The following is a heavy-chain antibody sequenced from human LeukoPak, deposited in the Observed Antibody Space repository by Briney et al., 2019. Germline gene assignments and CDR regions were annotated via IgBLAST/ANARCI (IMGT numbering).Heavy chain of an antibody. V-gene: IGHV4-38-2*02. J-gene: IGHJ4*02. CDR3: TRGTTLIVVSTIDY. Sequence: PSETLSLTCTVSGYSINNVYYWGWIRQPPGKGLEWIGSLYHSGTTYYNPSLESRVTTSVDMSKNQFSLKMSSVTAADTAVYYCTRGTTLIVVSTIDYWGQGTLVTVPS. CDR1: GYSINNVYY. D-gene: IGHD3-22*01. CDR2: LYHSGTT.